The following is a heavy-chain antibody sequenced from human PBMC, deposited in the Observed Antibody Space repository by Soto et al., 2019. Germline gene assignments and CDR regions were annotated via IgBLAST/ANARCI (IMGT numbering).Heavy chain of an antibody. CDR2: ISAYNGNT. V-gene: IGHV1-18*04. D-gene: IGHD4-17*01. J-gene: IGHJ3*02. Sequence: ASVKVSCKASGYTFTGYYMHWVRQAPGQGLEWMGWISAYNGNTNYAQKLQGRVTMTTDTSTSTAYMELRSLRSDDTAVYYCARDCVSYGDGQSAGAFDIWGQGTMVTVSS. CDR1: GYTFTGYY. CDR3: ARDCVSYGDGQSAGAFDI.